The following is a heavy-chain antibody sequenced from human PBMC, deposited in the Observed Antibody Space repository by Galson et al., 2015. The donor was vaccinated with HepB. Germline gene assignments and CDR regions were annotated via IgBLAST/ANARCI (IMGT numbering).Heavy chain of an antibody. CDR2: ISSSSSYT. Sequence: SLRLSCAASGFTFSDYYMSWIRQAPGKGLEWVSYISSSSSYTNYADSVKGRFTISRDNAKNSLYLQMNSLRAEDTAVYYCARIVGATRVDYFDYWGQGTLVTVSS. CDR1: GFTFSDYY. CDR3: ARIVGATRVDYFDY. J-gene: IGHJ4*02. D-gene: IGHD1-26*01. V-gene: IGHV3-11*06.